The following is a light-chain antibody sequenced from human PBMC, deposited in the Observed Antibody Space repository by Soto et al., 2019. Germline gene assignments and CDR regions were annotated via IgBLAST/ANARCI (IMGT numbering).Light chain of an antibody. J-gene: IGLJ1*01. CDR3: SSYTTGSTLPWV. CDR2: GVN. CDR1: SNDIGTYEY. Sequence: QSVLTQPASVSWSPGQSITISCTGSSNDIGTYEYVSWHQHHPGRAPKLIIFGVNDRPSGISDRFSGSKSGNTASLTIFGLQLEDEAVYYCSSYTTGSTLPWVFGTGTKVTVL. V-gene: IGLV2-14*01.